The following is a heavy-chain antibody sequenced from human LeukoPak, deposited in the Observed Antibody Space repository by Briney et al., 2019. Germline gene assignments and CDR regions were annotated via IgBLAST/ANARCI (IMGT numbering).Heavy chain of an antibody. J-gene: IGHJ4*02. CDR3: ARVGRNYFDY. D-gene: IGHD3-10*01. CDR1: GFTVSSNY. V-gene: IGHV3-11*04. CDR2: ISSSGSAI. Sequence: PGGSLRLSCAASGFTVSSNYMSWVRQASGKGLEWVSYISSSGSAIYYADSVKGRFTISRDNAKNSLYLQMNSLRAEDTAVYFCARVGRNYFDYWGQGTLVTVSS.